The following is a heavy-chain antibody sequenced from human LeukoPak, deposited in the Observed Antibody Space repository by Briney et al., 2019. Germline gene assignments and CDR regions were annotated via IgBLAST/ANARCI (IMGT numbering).Heavy chain of an antibody. V-gene: IGHV3-23*01. J-gene: IGHJ4*02. CDR3: AKELDSNFWSGRHAAFGS. CDR2: IVGSGAAT. Sequence: RGSLRLSCAASGFTFSSYAMDWVRQAPGKGLEWVSGIVGSGAATNYADSVKGRFVISRDNSKNTLYLQMNSLRAEDTAVYYCAKELDSNFWSGRHAAFGSWGQGTLVTVSS. D-gene: IGHD3-3*01. CDR1: GFTFSSYA.